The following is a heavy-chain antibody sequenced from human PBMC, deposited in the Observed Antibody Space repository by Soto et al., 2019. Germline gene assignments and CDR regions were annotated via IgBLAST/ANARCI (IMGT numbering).Heavy chain of an antibody. CDR2: ISYSGST. CDR1: GGSISSYY. Sequence: QVQLQASGPGLVKPSETLSLTCTVSGGSISSYYWSWIRQSPGKGLEWIGYISYSGSTKYNPSLKSRVTISVDTSKNQFPLKLSSVTAADTAVYYCARGRGDTAMAWYYWGQGTLVTVSS. CDR3: ARGRGDTAMAWYY. D-gene: IGHD5-18*01. J-gene: IGHJ4*02. V-gene: IGHV4-59*01.